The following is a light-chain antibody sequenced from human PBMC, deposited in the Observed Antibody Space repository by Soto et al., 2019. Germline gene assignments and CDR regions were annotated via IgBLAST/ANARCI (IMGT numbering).Light chain of an antibody. V-gene: IGLV2-8*01. J-gene: IGLJ1*01. Sequence: QSALTQPPSASGSPGQSVTISCTGTSSDVGGYKFVSWYQQHPGKAPKLIIYEVSQRPSGVPDRFSASKSGDTASLTVSGLRAEDEADYYCSSYAVSNMVVFGSGTKLTVL. CDR1: SSDVGGYKF. CDR2: EVS. CDR3: SSYAVSNMVV.